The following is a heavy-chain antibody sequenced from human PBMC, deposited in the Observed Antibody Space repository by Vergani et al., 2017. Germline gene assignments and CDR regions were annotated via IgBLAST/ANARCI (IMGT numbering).Heavy chain of an antibody. V-gene: IGHV1-18*01. D-gene: IGHD3-10*01. CDR1: GYTFTSYG. Sequence: QVQLVQSGAEVKKPGASVKVSCKASGYTFTSYGISWVRQAPGQGLEWMGWISAYYGNTNYAQKLQGRVTMTTDTSTSTAYMELRSLRSDDTAVYYCARDTLLWFGELLSVGSGPFDYWGQGTLVTVSS. CDR2: ISAYYGNT. CDR3: ARDTLLWFGELLSVGSGPFDY. J-gene: IGHJ4*02.